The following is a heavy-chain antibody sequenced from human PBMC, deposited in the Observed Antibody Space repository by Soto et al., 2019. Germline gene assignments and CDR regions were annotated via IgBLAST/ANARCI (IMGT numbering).Heavy chain of an antibody. D-gene: IGHD6-13*01. J-gene: IGHJ4*02. CDR3: SIDSSLNF. V-gene: IGHV3-23*01. CDR2: ISGSGGST. Sequence: EVQLLESGGGLVQPGGSLRLSCAASGFTFSSYAMSWVRQAPGKGLEWVSAISGSGGSTYYADSVKGRFTISRDNSKNTLYLQMNSLRAEDTSINYCSIDSSLNFWGQGTLVTVSS. CDR1: GFTFSSYA.